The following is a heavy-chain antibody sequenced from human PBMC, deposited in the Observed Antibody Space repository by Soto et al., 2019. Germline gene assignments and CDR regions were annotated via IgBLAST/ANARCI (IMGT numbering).Heavy chain of an antibody. Sequence: SETLSLTCTVSGGSISCYYWSWIRQPPGKGLEWIGYIYYSESTNYNPSLKSRVTISVDTSKNQFSLKLSSVTAADTAVYYCARSPGYSSSYGMDVWGQGTTVTVS. D-gene: IGHD6-19*01. V-gene: IGHV4-59*01. CDR2: IYYSEST. J-gene: IGHJ6*02. CDR3: ARSPGYSSSYGMDV. CDR1: GGSISCYY.